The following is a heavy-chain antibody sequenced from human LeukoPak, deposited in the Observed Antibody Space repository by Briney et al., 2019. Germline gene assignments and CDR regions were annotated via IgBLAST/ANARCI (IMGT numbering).Heavy chain of an antibody. J-gene: IGHJ4*02. CDR3: ATSPGAYYDFWSGYYETY. V-gene: IGHV3-11*04. CDR2: ISSSSASI. Sequence: AGSLRLSCAASGITLSDYYMSWIRQAPGKGLEWISYISSSSASIWYADSVQGRFTVSRDNAKNSLFLQMDSLGVEDTAVYYCATSPGAYYDFWSGYYETYWGQGTLVAVSS. D-gene: IGHD3-3*01. CDR1: GITLSDYY.